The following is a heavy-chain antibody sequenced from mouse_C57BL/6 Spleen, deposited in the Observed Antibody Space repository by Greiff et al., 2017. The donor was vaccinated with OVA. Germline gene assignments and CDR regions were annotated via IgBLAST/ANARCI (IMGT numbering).Heavy chain of an antibody. CDR3: ARQDYGSSLGDFDV. CDR1: GYTFTSSW. CDR2: IDPSDSYT. J-gene: IGHJ1*03. D-gene: IGHD1-1*01. Sequence: QVQLQQPGAVLVRPGPSVKLSCKASGYTFTSSWMHWVKQRPGQGLEWIGVIDPSDSYTNYNRKFKGKATLTVDTSSSTGYMQLSSLTSEDAAVDYGARQDYGSSLGDFDVWGTGTTVTVSS. V-gene: IGHV1-59*01.